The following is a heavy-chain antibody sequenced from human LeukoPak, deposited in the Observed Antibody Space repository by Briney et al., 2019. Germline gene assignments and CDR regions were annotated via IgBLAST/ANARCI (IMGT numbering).Heavy chain of an antibody. CDR3: AREDYDSSGYYRRSDY. CDR2: ISAYNGNT. D-gene: IGHD3-22*01. Sequence: GASVKVSCKTSGYSFILYGISWVRQAPGQGLEWMGWISAYNGNTNYAQKLQGRVTMTTDTSTSTAYMELRSLRSDDTAVYYCAREDYDSSGYYRRSDYWGQGTLVTVSS. V-gene: IGHV1-18*01. CDR1: GYSFILYG. J-gene: IGHJ4*02.